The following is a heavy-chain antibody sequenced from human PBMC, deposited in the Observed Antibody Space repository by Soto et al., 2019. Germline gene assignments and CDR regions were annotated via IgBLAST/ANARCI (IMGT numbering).Heavy chain of an antibody. CDR3: SRGGTRIDY. CDR2: ISAYNGNT. Sequence: QVQLVQSGAAVKNPGASVKVSCKASGSTFTTFGISWVRQAPGQGLGWMGWISAYNGNTNSAQKFQDRVTMTTAPSTSTAYMELRSLTSDATAMCYCSRGGTRIDYWGQGTLVTVSS. CDR1: GSTFTTFG. D-gene: IGHD3-16*01. V-gene: IGHV1-18*01. J-gene: IGHJ4*02.